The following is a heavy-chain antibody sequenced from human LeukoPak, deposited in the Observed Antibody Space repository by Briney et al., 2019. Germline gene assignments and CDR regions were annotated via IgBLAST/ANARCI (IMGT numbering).Heavy chain of an antibody. CDR1: GFTFSSYG. Sequence: GGSLRLSCAASGFTFSSYGMSWVRQAPGKGLEWVSYISSSSSTIYYADSVKGRFTISRDNAKNSLYLQMNSLRAEDTAVYYCARESPYYYDSSGYYYYAFDIWGQGTMVTVSS. CDR2: ISSSSSTI. CDR3: ARESPYYYDSSGYYYYAFDI. V-gene: IGHV3-48*01. D-gene: IGHD3-22*01. J-gene: IGHJ3*02.